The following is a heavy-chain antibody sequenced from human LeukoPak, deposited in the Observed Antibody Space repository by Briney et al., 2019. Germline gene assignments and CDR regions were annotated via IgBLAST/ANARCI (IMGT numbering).Heavy chain of an antibody. D-gene: IGHD4-23*01. Sequence: SETLSLTCAVYGGSFSGYYWSWIRQPPGKGLEWIGEINHSGSTNYNPSLKSRVTISLDTSKNQFSLKLSSVTAADTAVYYCARGFDYGGGRPYGMDVWGQGTTVTVSS. CDR2: INHSGST. J-gene: IGHJ6*02. CDR1: GGSFSGYY. V-gene: IGHV4-34*01. CDR3: ARGFDYGGGRPYGMDV.